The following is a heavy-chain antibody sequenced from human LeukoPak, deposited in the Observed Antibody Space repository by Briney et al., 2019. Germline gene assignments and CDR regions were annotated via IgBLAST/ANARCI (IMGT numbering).Heavy chain of an antibody. V-gene: IGHV4-59*01. Sequence: SETLSLTCTVSGGSISSYYWSWIRQPPGKGLEWIGYIYYSGSTNYNPSLKSRVTISVDTSKNQFSLKLSSVTAADTAVYYCASLIVVATPFFDYWGQGTLVTVSS. J-gene: IGHJ4*02. CDR2: IYYSGST. D-gene: IGHD1-26*01. CDR1: GGSISSYY. CDR3: ASLIVVATPFFDY.